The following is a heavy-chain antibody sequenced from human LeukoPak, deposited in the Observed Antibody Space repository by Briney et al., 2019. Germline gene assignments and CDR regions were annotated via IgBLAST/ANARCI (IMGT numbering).Heavy chain of an antibody. D-gene: IGHD1-26*01. V-gene: IGHV3-23*01. CDR2: ISGSGGST. CDR3: AKRVGAAQAFDI. J-gene: IGHJ3*02. Sequence: GGSLRLSCAASGFTFSSYSMSWVRQAPGKGLGWVSTISGSGGSTYYADSVKGRFTISRDNSKNTLYLQMNSLRAEDTAVYFCAKRVGAAQAFDIWGQGTMVTVSS. CDR1: GFTFSSYS.